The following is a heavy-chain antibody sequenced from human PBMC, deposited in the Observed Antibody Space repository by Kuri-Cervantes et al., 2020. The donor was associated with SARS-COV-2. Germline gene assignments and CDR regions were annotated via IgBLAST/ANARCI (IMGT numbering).Heavy chain of an antibody. J-gene: IGHJ6*02. V-gene: IGHV1-18*01. CDR3: AREKNPYCSSTSCYTPIHYYYYGTDV. D-gene: IGHD2-2*02. Sequence: ASVKVSCKASGYTFTSYGISWVRQAPGQGLEWMGWISAYNGNTNYAQKLQGRVTMTTDTSTSTAYMELRSLRSDDTAVYYCAREKNPYCSSTSCYTPIHYYYYGTDVWGQGTTVTVSS. CDR1: GYTFTSYG. CDR2: ISAYNGNT.